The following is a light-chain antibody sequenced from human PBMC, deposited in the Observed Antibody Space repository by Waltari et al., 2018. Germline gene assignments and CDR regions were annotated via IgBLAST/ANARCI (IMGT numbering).Light chain of an antibody. CDR1: QNINRW. V-gene: IGKV1-5*03. Sequence: DIQMTQSPSTLSASVGDRVTITCRASQNINRWLVWYQQKPGTVPKLLIFKASSLKSGVPSRFSGSGSGTEFTLTISSLQPDDFATYYCQQYDSYSLTFGGGTKVEI. J-gene: IGKJ4*01. CDR2: KAS. CDR3: QQYDSYSLT.